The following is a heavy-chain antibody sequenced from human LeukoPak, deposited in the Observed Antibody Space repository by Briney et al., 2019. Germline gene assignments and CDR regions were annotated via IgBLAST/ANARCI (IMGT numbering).Heavy chain of an antibody. V-gene: IGHV4-39*01. CDR1: GGSISSSSYY. Sequence: SETLSLTCTVSGGSISSSSYYWGWIRQPPGKGLEWIGSIYYSGSTYYNPSLKSRVTISVDTSKNQFSLKLSSVTAADTAVYYCARAEINTADFDYWGQGTLVTVSS. J-gene: IGHJ4*02. D-gene: IGHD5-18*01. CDR3: ARAEINTADFDY. CDR2: IYYSGST.